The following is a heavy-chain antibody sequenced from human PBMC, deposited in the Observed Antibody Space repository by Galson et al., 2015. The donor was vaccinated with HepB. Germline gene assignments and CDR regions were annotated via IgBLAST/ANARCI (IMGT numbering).Heavy chain of an antibody. CDR2: FDPEDGET. V-gene: IGHV1-24*01. CDR3: ATVAAYVWFGELLGYFQH. CDR1: GYTLTELS. D-gene: IGHD3-10*01. Sequence: QSGAEVKKPGESLRISCKVSGYTLTELSMHWVRQAPGKGLEWMGGFDPEDGETIYAQKFQGRVTMTEDTSTDTAYMELSSLRSEDTAVYYCATVAAYVWFGELLGYFQHWGQGTLVTVSS. J-gene: IGHJ1*01.